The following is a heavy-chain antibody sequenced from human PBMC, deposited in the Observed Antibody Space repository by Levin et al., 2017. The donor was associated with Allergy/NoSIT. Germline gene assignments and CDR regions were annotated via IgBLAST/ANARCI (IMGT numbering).Heavy chain of an antibody. Sequence: GESLKISCKASGYTFTSYAMNWVRQAPGQGLEWMGWINTNTGNPTYAQGFTGRFVFSLDTSVSTAYLQISSLKAEDTAVYYCAREGLGYCSGGSCYWAFDIWGQGTMVTVSS. CDR1: GYTFTSYA. V-gene: IGHV7-4-1*02. CDR3: AREGLGYCSGGSCYWAFDI. D-gene: IGHD2-15*01. J-gene: IGHJ3*02. CDR2: INTNTGNP.